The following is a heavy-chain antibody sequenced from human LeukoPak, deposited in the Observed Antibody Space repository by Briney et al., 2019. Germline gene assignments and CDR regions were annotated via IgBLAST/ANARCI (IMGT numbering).Heavy chain of an antibody. D-gene: IGHD4-17*01. CDR3: AKGSYRTTVSYFDF. CDR1: GFTFSSYG. J-gene: IGHJ4*02. CDR2: ASYDTTNR. V-gene: IGHV3-30*18. Sequence: GRSLRLSCAASGFTFSSYGMHWVRQAPGKGLEWVAVASYDTTNRYYADSVKGRFTISRDNYKNTLNLEMNSLRPEDTAVYYCAKGSYRTTVSYFDFWGQGTLVIVSS.